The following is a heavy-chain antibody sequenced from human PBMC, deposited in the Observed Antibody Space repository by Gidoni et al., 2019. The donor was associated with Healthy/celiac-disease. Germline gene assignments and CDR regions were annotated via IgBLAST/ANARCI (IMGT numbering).Heavy chain of an antibody. V-gene: IGHV3-30-3*01. CDR3: ARDRLGGPSSGYYYANDLDY. D-gene: IGHD3-22*01. J-gene: IGHJ4*02. CDR2: ISYDGSNK. Sequence: QVQLVESGGGVVQPGRSLRLSCAASGCTLRSYAMHWVRQAPGKGLEWVAVISYDGSNKYYADSVKCRFTISRDNSKNTLYLQMNSLRAEDTAVYYCARDRLGGPSSGYYYANDLDYWGQGTLVTVSS. CDR1: GCTLRSYA.